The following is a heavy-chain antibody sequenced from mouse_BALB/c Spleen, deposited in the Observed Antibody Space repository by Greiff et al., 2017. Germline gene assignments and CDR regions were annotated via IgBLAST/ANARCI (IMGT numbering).Heavy chain of an antibody. D-gene: IGHD2-1*01. CDR3: ARNLIYYLDY. CDR2: INPSSGYT. J-gene: IGHJ4*01. V-gene: IGHV1-4*02. CDR1: GYTFTSYT. Sequence: VKLQESAAELARPGASVKMSCKASGYTFTSYTMHWVKQRPGQGLEWIGYINPSSGYTEYNQKFKDKTTLTADKSSSTAYMQLSSLTSEDSAVYYCARNLIYYLDYWGQGTSVTVSS.